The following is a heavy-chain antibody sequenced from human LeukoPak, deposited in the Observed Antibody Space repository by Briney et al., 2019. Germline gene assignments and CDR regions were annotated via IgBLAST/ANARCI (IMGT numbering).Heavy chain of an antibody. V-gene: IGHV4-30-4*01. Sequence: SETLSLTCTVSGGSISSGDYYWSWIRQPPGKGLEWIGYIYYSGSTYYNPSLKSRVTISVDTSKNQFSLKLSSVTAADTAVYYCARSLRFLEWSPYDAFDIWGQGTTVTVSS. CDR1: GGSISSGDYY. CDR2: IYYSGST. J-gene: IGHJ3*02. CDR3: ARSLRFLEWSPYDAFDI. D-gene: IGHD3-3*01.